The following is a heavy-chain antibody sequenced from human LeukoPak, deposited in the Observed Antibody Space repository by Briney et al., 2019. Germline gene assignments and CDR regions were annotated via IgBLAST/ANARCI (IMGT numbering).Heavy chain of an antibody. V-gene: IGHV4-39*01. D-gene: IGHD3-3*01. CDR3: ASLRERSYYARGFDY. J-gene: IGHJ4*02. CDR1: SGSISTSNYY. CDR2: IYYSGSI. Sequence: SETLSLTCTVSSGSISTSNYYWGWVRQPPGKGLEWIGSIYYSGSIYYNPSLKSRVTISVDTSKNQFSLKLSSVTAASTAVYYCASLRERSYYARGFDYWGQGTLVTVSS.